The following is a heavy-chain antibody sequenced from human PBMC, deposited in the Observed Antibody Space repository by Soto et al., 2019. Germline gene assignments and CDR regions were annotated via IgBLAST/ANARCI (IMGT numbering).Heavy chain of an antibody. D-gene: IGHD3-10*01. CDR1: GFTFSSYS. V-gene: IGHV3-48*04. J-gene: IGHJ4*02. CDR3: ARDPTMVRGVIITFDY. CDR2: ISSSSSTI. Sequence: PEGSLRLSCAASGFTFSSYSMNWVRQAPGKGLERVSYISSSSSTIYYADSVKGRFTISRDNAKNSLYLQMNSLRAEDTAVYYCARDPTMVRGVIITFDYWGQGTLVTVSS.